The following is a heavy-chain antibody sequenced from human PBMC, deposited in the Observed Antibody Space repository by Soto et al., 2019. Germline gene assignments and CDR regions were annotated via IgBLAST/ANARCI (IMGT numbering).Heavy chain of an antibody. CDR2: ISAYNGNT. Sequence: ASVKVSCKASVFIFTSYGISWVRQAPGQGLEWMGWISAYNGNTNYAQKLQGRVTMTTDTSTSTAYMELRSLRSDDTAVYYCARPRFLEWSYGMDVWGQGTTVTVSS. V-gene: IGHV1-18*01. D-gene: IGHD3-3*01. CDR3: ARPRFLEWSYGMDV. J-gene: IGHJ6*02. CDR1: VFIFTSYG.